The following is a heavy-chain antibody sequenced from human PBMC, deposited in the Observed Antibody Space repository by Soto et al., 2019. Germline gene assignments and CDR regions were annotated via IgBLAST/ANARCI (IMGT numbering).Heavy chain of an antibody. D-gene: IGHD3-22*01. J-gene: IGHJ3*02. CDR3: ARGEEDSSGLMDAFDI. CDR2: INPNSGGT. CDR1: GYTFTGYY. Sequence: VKVSCKASGYTFTGYYMHWVRQAPGQGLEWMGWINPNSGGTNYAQKFQGRVTMTRDTSISTAYMELSRLRSDDTAVYYCARGEEDSSGLMDAFDIWGQGTMVTVSS. V-gene: IGHV1-2*02.